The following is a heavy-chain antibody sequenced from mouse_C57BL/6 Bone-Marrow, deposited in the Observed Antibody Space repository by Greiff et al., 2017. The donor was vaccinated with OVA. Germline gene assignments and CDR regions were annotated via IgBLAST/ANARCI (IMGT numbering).Heavy chain of an antibody. V-gene: IGHV1-80*01. D-gene: IGHD2-14*01. CDR3: AREGRRGYYFDY. Sequence: VQVVESGAELVKPGASVKISCKASGYAFSSYWMNWVKQRPGKGLEWIGQIYPGDGDTNYNGKFKGKATLTADKSSSTAYMQLSSLTSEDSAVYFCAREGRRGYYFDYWGQGTTLTVSS. J-gene: IGHJ2*01. CDR2: IYPGDGDT. CDR1: GYAFSSYW.